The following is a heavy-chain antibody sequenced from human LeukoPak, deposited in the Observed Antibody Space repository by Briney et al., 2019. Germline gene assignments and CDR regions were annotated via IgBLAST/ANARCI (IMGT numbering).Heavy chain of an antibody. V-gene: IGHV4-59*01. J-gene: IGHJ5*02. Sequence: SETLSLTCTVPGGSISSYYWSWIRQPPGKGLEWIGYIYYSGSTNYNPSLKSRVTISVDTSKNQFSLKLSSVTAADTAVYYCARVGITMIDQRPSNWFDPWGQGTLVTVSS. CDR3: ARVGITMIDQRPSNWFDP. CDR2: IYYSGST. D-gene: IGHD3-22*01. CDR1: GGSISSYY.